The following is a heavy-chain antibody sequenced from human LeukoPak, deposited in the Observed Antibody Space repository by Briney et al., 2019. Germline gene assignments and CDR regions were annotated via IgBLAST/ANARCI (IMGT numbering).Heavy chain of an antibody. J-gene: IGHJ4*02. V-gene: IGHV4-39*02. CDR3: AREGQQQLVTYFDY. D-gene: IGHD6-13*01. CDR2: IFYSGST. CDR1: GDSISSSSYY. Sequence: SETLSLTCTVSGDSISSSSYYWGWIRQPPGKGLEWIGSIFYSGSTCYKPSLKSRVSISVDTSKNQFSLKLSSVTAADTAVYYCAREGQQQLVTYFDYWGQGTLVTVSS.